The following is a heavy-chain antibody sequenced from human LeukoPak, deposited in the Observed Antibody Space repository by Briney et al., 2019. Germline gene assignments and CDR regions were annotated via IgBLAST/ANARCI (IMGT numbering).Heavy chain of an antibody. CDR3: ARVNTSLFDP. Sequence: SETLSLTCTVSDGSISSYYWSWIRQPPGKGLEWIGYIYYSGTTNYNPSLKSRVTISVDTSKNQFSLKLSSVTAADTAVYYCARVNTSLFDPWGQGTLVTVSS. V-gene: IGHV4-59*01. CDR1: DGSISSYY. D-gene: IGHD3-16*02. J-gene: IGHJ5*02. CDR2: IYYSGTT.